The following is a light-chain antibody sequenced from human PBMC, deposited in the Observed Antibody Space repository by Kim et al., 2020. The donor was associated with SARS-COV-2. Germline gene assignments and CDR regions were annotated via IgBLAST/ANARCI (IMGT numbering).Light chain of an antibody. CDR2: AAS. V-gene: IGKV3-20*01. CDR1: HSVANNY. CDR3: QQYVTSLVT. Sequence: IVLTQSPGTLSLSPGQRATLSCRASHSVANNYVAWYQHKPGQPPRFLIYAASRRATGIPDRFSGSGSGTDFTLTISRLESEDFAVYYCQQYVTSLVTFGGGTKVEIK. J-gene: IGKJ4*01.